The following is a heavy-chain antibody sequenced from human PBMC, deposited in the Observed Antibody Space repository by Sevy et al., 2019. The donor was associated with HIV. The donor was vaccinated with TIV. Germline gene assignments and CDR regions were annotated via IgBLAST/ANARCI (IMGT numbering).Heavy chain of an antibody. V-gene: IGHV3-23*01. J-gene: IGHJ3*02. CDR3: AKDMGGLQLANDALDI. Sequence: QGGSLRLSCAGTGFTFSSHAMSWVRQAPGKGLEWVSAISNSGGSTYYADSVKGRFTISRDNSKNTLYLQMSSLRAEDTAIYYCAKDMGGLQLANDALDIWGQGTMVTVSS. D-gene: IGHD5-12*01. CDR1: GFTFSSHA. CDR2: ISNSGGST.